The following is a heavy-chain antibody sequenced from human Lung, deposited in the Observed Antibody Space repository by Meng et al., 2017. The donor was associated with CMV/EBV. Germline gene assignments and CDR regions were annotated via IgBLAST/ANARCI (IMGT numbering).Heavy chain of an antibody. J-gene: IGHJ6*02. CDR2: ISSSSSYI. V-gene: IGHV3-21*01. CDR3: ARARVFYAMDV. Sequence: GGSLRLSCSASGFTFSTYTINWVRQAPGKGLEWVSCISSSSSYIYYADSVKGRFTISRDNAKNSVYLQMDSMRADDSAVCYCARARVFYAMDVWGQGTTVTVSS. CDR1: GFTFSTYT.